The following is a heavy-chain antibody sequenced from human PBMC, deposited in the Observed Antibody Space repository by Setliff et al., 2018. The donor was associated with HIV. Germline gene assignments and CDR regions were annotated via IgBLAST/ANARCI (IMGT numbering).Heavy chain of an antibody. CDR3: AAWGPRYSYAPYFFDS. V-gene: IGHV4-4*02. D-gene: IGHD5-18*01. J-gene: IGHJ4*02. CDR2: IYHSGST. CDR1: GFTFSPYW. Sequence: PGGSLRLSCAASGFTFSPYWMSWVRQPPGKGLEWIGEIYHSGSTNYNPSLKSRVTVSVDTSKSQFSLKLSSVTAADTAVYYCAAWGPRYSYAPYFFDSWGQGTLVTVSS.